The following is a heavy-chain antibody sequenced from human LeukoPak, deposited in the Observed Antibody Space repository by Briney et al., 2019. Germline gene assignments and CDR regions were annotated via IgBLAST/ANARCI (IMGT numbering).Heavy chain of an antibody. CDR1: GFTFSNYA. V-gene: IGHV3-23*01. CDR2: ISAGGVSLFSGSGSTT. D-gene: IGHD3-10*01. J-gene: IGHJ4*02. CDR3: AKMSGVVWFGGLRLPFDS. Sequence: PGGSLRLSCAASGFTFSNYAMTWVRQAPGKGLQWVSVISAGGVSLFSGSGSTTYYADSVEGRFTISRDNSKNTLYLQMNSLRADDTAVYFCAKMSGVVWFGGLRLPFDSWGQGTLVTVSS.